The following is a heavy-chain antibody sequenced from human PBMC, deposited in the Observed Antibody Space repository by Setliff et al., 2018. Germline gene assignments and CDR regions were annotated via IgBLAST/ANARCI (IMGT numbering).Heavy chain of an antibody. Sequence: GGSLRLSCAASGFSFGGHDMHWVRQAPGKGLEWVAFIRYDGITESYADAVRGRFTISRDNSKNKLYLQMNSLSAEDTAVYYCAKDIGYASGWYEGGPVDYWGQGTLVTVSS. J-gene: IGHJ4*02. V-gene: IGHV3-30*02. CDR3: AKDIGYASGWYEGGPVDY. D-gene: IGHD6-19*01. CDR1: GFSFGGHD. CDR2: IRYDGITE.